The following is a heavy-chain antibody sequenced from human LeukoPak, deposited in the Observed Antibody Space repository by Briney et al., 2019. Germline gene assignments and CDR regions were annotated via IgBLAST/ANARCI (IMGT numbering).Heavy chain of an antibody. CDR1: GGSISSSSYY. CDR2: IYYSGST. J-gene: IGHJ4*02. D-gene: IGHD5-12*01. Sequence: SETLSLTCTVSGGSISSSSYYWGWIRQPPGKGLEWIGSIYYSGSTYYNPSLKSRGTISVDTSKNQFSLKLSSVTAADTAVYYCARQGGSVLHYSDYWGQGTLVTVSS. V-gene: IGHV4-39*01. CDR3: ARQGGSVLHYSDY.